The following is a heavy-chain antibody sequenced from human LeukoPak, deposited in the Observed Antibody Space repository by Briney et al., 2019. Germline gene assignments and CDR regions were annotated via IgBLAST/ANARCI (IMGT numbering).Heavy chain of an antibody. D-gene: IGHD3-22*01. V-gene: IGHV2-5*02. Sequence: SGPTLVKPTQTLTLTCTFSGFSLSTSGVGVGWIRQPPGKALEWLALIYWDDDKRYSPSLKSRLTITQDTSKNQVVLTMTNMDPVDTATYYCAHRPNSYDSSVLFDYWGQGTLVTVSS. CDR3: AHRPNSYDSSVLFDY. CDR2: IYWDDDK. CDR1: GFSLSTSGVG. J-gene: IGHJ4*02.